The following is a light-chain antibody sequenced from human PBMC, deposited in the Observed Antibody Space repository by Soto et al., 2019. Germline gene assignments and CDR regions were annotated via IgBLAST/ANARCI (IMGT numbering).Light chain of an antibody. J-gene: IGLJ1*01. CDR2: EVS. V-gene: IGLV2-14*01. Sequence: QSALAQPASVSGSPGQSITISCTGTSSDVGGYKFVSWYQQHPGKAPKLIIYEVSNRPSGFSSRFSGSKSGNTASLTISGLQAEDEADYYRGSYTGSIYGFGTGTKV. CDR1: SSDVGGYKF. CDR3: GSYTGSIYG.